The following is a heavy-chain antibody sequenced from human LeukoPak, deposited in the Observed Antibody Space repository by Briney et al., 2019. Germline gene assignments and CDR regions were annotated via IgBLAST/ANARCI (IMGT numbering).Heavy chain of an antibody. CDR1: GGSISSYY. CDR2: IYYSGST. V-gene: IGHV4-59*01. CDR3: ARGPKTEIDY. J-gene: IGHJ4*02. Sequence: SETLSLTCTVSGGSISSYYWSWIRQPPGKGLEWIGYIYYSGSTNYNPSLKSRVTISVDTSRNQFSLQLSSVTAADTAVYYCARGPKTEIDYWGQGTLVTVSS.